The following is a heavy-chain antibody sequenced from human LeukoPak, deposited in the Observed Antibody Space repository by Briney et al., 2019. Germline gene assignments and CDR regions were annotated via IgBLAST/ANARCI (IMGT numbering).Heavy chain of an antibody. D-gene: IGHD6-19*01. CDR2: IYYSGST. CDR1: GGSISSNSYY. Sequence: SETLSLTCTVFGGSISSNSYYWGWIRQPPGKGLEWIGSIYYSGSTYYNPSLKSRVAISADRSKNQFSLKLSSVTAADTAVYYCARDGDSSGWTRSDYWGQGTLVTVSS. V-gene: IGHV4-39*07. CDR3: ARDGDSSGWTRSDY. J-gene: IGHJ4*02.